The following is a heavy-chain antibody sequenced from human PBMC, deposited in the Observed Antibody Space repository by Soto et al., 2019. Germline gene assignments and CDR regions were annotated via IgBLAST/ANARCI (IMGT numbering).Heavy chain of an antibody. Sequence: QVQLQQWGAGLLKPSETLSLTCAVYGGSFSGYYWSWIRQPPGKGLEWIGEINHSGSTNYNPSLKSRVTISVDTSKNQFSLKLSSVTAADTAVYYCARGGGTSYYYYGMDVWGQGTPVTVSS. V-gene: IGHV4-34*01. CDR2: INHSGST. J-gene: IGHJ6*02. CDR3: ARGGGTSYYYYGMDV. CDR1: GGSFSGYY. D-gene: IGHD6-25*01.